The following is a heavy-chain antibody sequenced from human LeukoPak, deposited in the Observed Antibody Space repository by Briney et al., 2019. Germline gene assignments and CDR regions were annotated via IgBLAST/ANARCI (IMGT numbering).Heavy chain of an antibody. J-gene: IGHJ5*02. D-gene: IGHD3-16*01. CDR2: ISSSSSYI. Sequence: PGGSLRLSCAASGFTFSSYSMTWVRQAPGKGLEWVSSISSSSSYIYYADSVKGRFTISRDNAKNSLYLQMNSLRAEDTALYHCARDQTAWGSPASWGQGTLVTVSS. CDR3: ARDQTAWGSPAS. V-gene: IGHV3-21*04. CDR1: GFTFSSYS.